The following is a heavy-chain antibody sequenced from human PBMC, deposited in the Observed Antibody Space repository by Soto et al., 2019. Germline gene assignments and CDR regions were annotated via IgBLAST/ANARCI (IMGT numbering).Heavy chain of an antibody. CDR3: VKLPLPLTTVTTPTVD. J-gene: IGHJ4*02. CDR1: GFTFSSYA. Sequence: EVQLLESGGGLVQPGGSLRLSCAASGFTFSSYAMSWVRQAPGKGLEWVSAISGSGGSTYYADSVKGRFTISRDNSKNTLYLQMNSLRAEDTAVYYCVKLPLPLTTVTTPTVDWGQGTLVTVSS. V-gene: IGHV3-23*01. D-gene: IGHD4-17*01. CDR2: ISGSGGST.